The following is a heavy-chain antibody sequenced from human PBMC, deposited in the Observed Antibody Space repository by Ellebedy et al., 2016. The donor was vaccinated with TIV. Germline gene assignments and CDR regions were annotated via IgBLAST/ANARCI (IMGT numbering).Heavy chain of an antibody. J-gene: IGHJ4*02. D-gene: IGHD1-26*01. CDR2: INPSGVST. CDR1: GYTFTNYC. V-gene: IGHV1-46*01. Sequence: AASVKVSCKASGYTFTNYCLHWVRQAPGQGLEWMGIINPSGVSTTSAQKFQGRVTMTRDTSISTAYMELSRLRSDDTAVYYCARDGGSYSDFDYWGQGTLVTVSS. CDR3: ARDGGSYSDFDY.